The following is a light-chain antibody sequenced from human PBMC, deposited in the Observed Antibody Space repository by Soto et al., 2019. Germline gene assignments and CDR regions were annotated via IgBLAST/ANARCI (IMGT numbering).Light chain of an antibody. V-gene: IGKV1-5*01. J-gene: IGKJ4*01. Sequence: DIQMTQSPSTLSASVGDRVTITCRASQSIDRWLAWYQQRPGKAPRLLLYDASNLEAGVPSRFSGSGSGTEFTLTISSLQSDDSASYYCQQYRSYSLTFGRGTKLEIK. CDR2: DAS. CDR1: QSIDRW. CDR3: QQYRSYSLT.